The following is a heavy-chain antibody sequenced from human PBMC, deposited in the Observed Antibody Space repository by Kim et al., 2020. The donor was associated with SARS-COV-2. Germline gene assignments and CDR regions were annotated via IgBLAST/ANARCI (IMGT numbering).Heavy chain of an antibody. D-gene: IGHD4-17*01. J-gene: IGHJ5*02. CDR3: ARDGLSDDYGDDGGFWCWFDP. CDR1: GYTFTSYG. V-gene: IGHV1-18*04. Sequence: ASVKVSCKASGYTFTSYGISWVRQAPGQGLEWMGWISAYNGNTNYAQKLQGRVTMTTDTSTSTAYMELRSLRSDDTAVYYCARDGLSDDYGDDGGFWCWFDPWGQGTLVTVSS. CDR2: ISAYNGNT.